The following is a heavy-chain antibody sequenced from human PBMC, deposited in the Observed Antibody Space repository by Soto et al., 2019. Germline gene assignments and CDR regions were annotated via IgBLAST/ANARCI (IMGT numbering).Heavy chain of an antibody. V-gene: IGHV4-31*03. J-gene: IGHJ6*03. CDR3: ARASGVFDFGEDSRRDYYSVMDF. CDR1: GGYSGGVGYR. D-gene: IGHD3-22*01. Sequence: PMPVPCTVFGGYSGGVGYRYNWIRQLPGKGLEWIEYIGDRGSTYYTPSLKSRLTISVDTSKNQFSLKLSSATVADTAVYYCARASGVFDFGEDSRRDYYSVMDFLVKGSTDIGTS. CDR2: IGDRGST.